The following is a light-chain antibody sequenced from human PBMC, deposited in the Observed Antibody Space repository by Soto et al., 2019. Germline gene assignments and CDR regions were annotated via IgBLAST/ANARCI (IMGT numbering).Light chain of an antibody. V-gene: IGLV2-14*01. J-gene: IGLJ2*01. CDR1: SSDVGGYNY. CDR3: TSYANSSPVV. CDR2: DVS. Sequence: QSALTEPASVSGSPGQSITISCTGTSSDVGGYNYVSWYQQHPGKAPQLMIYDVSNRPSGVSNRFSGSKSGNTASLAISGLQAEDEADYYCTSYANSSPVVFGGGTKVTVL.